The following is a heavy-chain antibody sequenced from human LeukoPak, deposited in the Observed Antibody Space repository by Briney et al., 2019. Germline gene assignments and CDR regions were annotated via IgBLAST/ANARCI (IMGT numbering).Heavy chain of an antibody. CDR3: KQPSGDYGLLDY. D-gene: IGHD4-17*01. CDR1: GDSRTDLS. V-gene: IGHV1-24*01. Sequence: ASVKVSCKVAGDSRTDLSLHGGGHAPGKGREWRVGFDPDDGEAIYAQKFQGRVSMTDEIYKDPRHMELSTPKSEDTAVYYCKQPSGDYGLLDYWGQGTLVTVSS. CDR2: FDPDDGEA. J-gene: IGHJ4*02.